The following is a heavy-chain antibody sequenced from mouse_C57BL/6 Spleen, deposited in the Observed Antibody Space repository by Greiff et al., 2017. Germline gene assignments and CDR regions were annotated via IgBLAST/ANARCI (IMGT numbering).Heavy chain of an antibody. CDR2: IDPSDSET. CDR1: GYTFTSYW. Sequence: QVHVKQPGAELVRPGSSVKLSCKASGYTFTSYWMHWVKQRPIQGLEWIGNIDPSDSETHYNQKFKDKATLTVDKSSSTAYMQLSSLTSEDSAVYYCARGNYGLYYYAMDYWGQGTSVTVSS. CDR3: ARGNYGLYYYAMDY. D-gene: IGHD2-2*01. V-gene: IGHV1-52*01. J-gene: IGHJ4*01.